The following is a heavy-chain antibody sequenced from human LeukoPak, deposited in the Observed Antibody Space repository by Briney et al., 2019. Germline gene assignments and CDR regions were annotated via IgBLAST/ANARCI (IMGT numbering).Heavy chain of an antibody. Sequence: PGGSLRLSCAASGFTFSSYGMHWVRQAPGKGLEWVAVISYDGSNKYYADSVKGRFTISRDNSKNTLYLQMNSLRAEDTAVYYCARGPSSGPPPTLIDYWGQGTLVTVS. CDR3: ARGPSSGPPPTLIDY. D-gene: IGHD6-19*01. V-gene: IGHV3-30*03. CDR2: ISYDGSNK. J-gene: IGHJ4*02. CDR1: GFTFSSYG.